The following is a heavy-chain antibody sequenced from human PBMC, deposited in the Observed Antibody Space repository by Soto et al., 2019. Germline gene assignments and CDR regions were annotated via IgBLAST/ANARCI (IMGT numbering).Heavy chain of an antibody. D-gene: IGHD3-10*01. CDR1: GFTFSSYS. Sequence: GGSLRLSCAASGFTFSSYSMNWVRQAPGKGLEWVSSISSSSSYIYYADSVKGRFTISRDNAKNSLYLQMNSLRAEDTAVYYCARDMDSMVRGVITFDYWGQGTLVTVSS. CDR2: ISSSSSYI. V-gene: IGHV3-21*01. CDR3: ARDMDSMVRGVITFDY. J-gene: IGHJ4*02.